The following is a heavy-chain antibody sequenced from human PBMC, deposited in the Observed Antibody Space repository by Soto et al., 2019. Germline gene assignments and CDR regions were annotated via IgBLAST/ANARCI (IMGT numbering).Heavy chain of an antibody. CDR2: INHSGST. CDR3: VRGQWLPRGEY. Sequence: QVQLQQWGAGLLRPSETLSLTCGVSGGSLSGFFWTWIRQPPGKGLEWIGEINHSGSTNYNPAHKSRVTLSMDMSENQFSLSLTSVTAADTAVYYCVRGQWLPRGEYWGQGTLVTVSS. CDR1: GGSLSGFF. J-gene: IGHJ4*02. V-gene: IGHV4-34*01. D-gene: IGHD6-19*01.